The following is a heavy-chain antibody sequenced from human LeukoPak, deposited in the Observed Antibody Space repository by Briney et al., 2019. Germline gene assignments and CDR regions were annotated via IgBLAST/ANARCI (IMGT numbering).Heavy chain of an antibody. J-gene: IGHJ4*02. D-gene: IGHD1-26*01. CDR1: GGAISSYY. CDR2: IYCSGST. V-gene: IGHV4-59*01. CDR3: ARGRGIVGATVRYFAY. Sequence: SETLSLTCTVPGGAISSYYWSWIRQPPGKGLEWIGYIYCSGSTNYNPSLKSRVTISVDTSKNQFSLKLSSVTAADTAVYYCARGRGIVGATVRYFAYWGQGTLVTVSS.